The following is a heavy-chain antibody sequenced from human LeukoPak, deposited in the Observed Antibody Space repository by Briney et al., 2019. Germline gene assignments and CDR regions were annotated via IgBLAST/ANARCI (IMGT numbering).Heavy chain of an antibody. Sequence: GRSLRLSCAASGFTFSSYAMHWVRQAPGKGLEWVAVISYDGSNKYYADSVKGRFTISRDNSKNTLYLQMNSLRAEDTAVYYCARALAEEDYFDYWGQGTLVTVSS. J-gene: IGHJ4*02. V-gene: IGHV3-30*01. CDR1: GFTFSSYA. D-gene: IGHD2-15*01. CDR2: ISYDGSNK. CDR3: ARALAEEDYFDY.